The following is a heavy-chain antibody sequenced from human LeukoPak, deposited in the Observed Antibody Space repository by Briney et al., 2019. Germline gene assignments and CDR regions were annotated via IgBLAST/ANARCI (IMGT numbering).Heavy chain of an antibody. V-gene: IGHV3-30*03. CDR3: ARGYGAAAGTWYAFDI. Sequence: GGSLRLSCAASEFTFSSYAMHWVRQAPGKGLEWVAVILYDGSNKKYADSVKGRFTISRDNAKNTLYLQMNSLRAEDTAVYYCARGYGAAAGTWYAFDIWGQGTMVTVSS. CDR2: ILYDGSNK. CDR1: EFTFSSYA. D-gene: IGHD6-13*01. J-gene: IGHJ3*02.